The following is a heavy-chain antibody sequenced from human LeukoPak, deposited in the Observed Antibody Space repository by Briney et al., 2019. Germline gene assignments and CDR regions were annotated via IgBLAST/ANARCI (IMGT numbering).Heavy chain of an antibody. D-gene: IGHD5-12*01. Sequence: KPSETLSLTCTVSGGSISSYYWSWIRQPAGKGLEWIGRIYTSGSTNYNPSLKSRVTMSVDTSKNQFSLKLSSVTAADTAVYYCARTERRYSGYEPFNDYWGQGTLVTVSS. V-gene: IGHV4-4*07. CDR3: ARTERRYSGYEPFNDY. CDR2: IYTSGST. CDR1: GGSISSYY. J-gene: IGHJ4*02.